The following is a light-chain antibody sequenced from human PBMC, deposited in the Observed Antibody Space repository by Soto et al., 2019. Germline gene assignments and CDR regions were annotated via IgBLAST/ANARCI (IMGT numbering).Light chain of an antibody. CDR2: AAS. J-gene: IGKJ5*01. Sequence: DIQMTQSPSSVSASVGDRVTITCRASQNVRSWLAWYQQKPGKAPHLLIYAASTLQSGGPSRFRGSGSGTDFTLIISRLPPEDIATYYCQQAKSFPRSFGQGTRQE. CDR3: QQAKSFPRS. V-gene: IGKV1-12*01. CDR1: QNVRSW.